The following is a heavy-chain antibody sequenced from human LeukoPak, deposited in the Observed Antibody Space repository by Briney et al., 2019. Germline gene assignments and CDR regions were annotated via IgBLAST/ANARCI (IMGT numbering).Heavy chain of an antibody. J-gene: IGHJ4*02. CDR2: ISYDGSNK. Sequence: GGSLRLSCAASGFTFSSYAMHWVRQAPGKGLEWVAVISYDGSNKYYADSVKGRFTISRDNSKNTLYLQMNSLRAEDTAVYYCARVLSGGYSYGNIDYWGQRTLVTVSS. CDR1: GFTFSSYA. CDR3: ARVLSGGYSYGNIDY. V-gene: IGHV3-30*04. D-gene: IGHD5-18*01.